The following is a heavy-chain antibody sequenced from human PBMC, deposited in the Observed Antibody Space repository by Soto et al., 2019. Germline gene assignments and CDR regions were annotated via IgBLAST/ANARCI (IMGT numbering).Heavy chain of an antibody. Sequence: GGSLRLSCAASGFTFSSYAMSWVRQAPGKGLEWVLAISGSGGSTYYADSVKGRFTISRDNSKNTLYLQMNSLRAEDTAVYYCAHYYDSSGYYYDQYFQHWGQGTLVTVSS. CDR3: AHYYDSSGYYYDQYFQH. CDR2: ISGSGGST. D-gene: IGHD3-22*01. J-gene: IGHJ1*01. CDR1: GFTFSSYA. V-gene: IGHV3-23*01.